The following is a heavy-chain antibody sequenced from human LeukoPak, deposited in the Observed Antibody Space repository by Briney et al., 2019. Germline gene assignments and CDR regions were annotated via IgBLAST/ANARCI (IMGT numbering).Heavy chain of an antibody. CDR2: IRYDGSNK. CDR3: ARDTLSMIAARVPPRVSDAFDI. V-gene: IGHV3-30*02. D-gene: IGHD6-6*01. CDR1: GFTFSSYG. J-gene: IGHJ3*02. Sequence: PGGSLRLSCAASGFTFSSYGMHWVRQAPGKGLEWVAFIRYDGSNKYYADSVKGRFTISRDNSKNTLYLQMNSLRAEDAAVYYCARDTLSMIAARVPPRVSDAFDIWGQGTMVTVSS.